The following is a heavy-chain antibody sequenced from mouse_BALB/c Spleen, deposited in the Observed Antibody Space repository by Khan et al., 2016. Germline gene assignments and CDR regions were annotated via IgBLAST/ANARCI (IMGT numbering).Heavy chain of an antibody. CDR2: IFPGRGDT. V-gene: IGHV1-5*01. CDR1: DYTFSTYW. D-gene: IGHD1-1*01. CDR3: TRHYGSSWGKNFFDY. Sequence: VQLQQSGTVLARPGASVKMSCKASDYTFSTYWMHWVKQRPGQGLEWIGAIFPGRGDTTNNQRFEDKAKLTAVTSTNTAYIELSILTNEDSAVYYCTRHYGSSWGKNFFDYWGQGTTLTVSS. J-gene: IGHJ2*01.